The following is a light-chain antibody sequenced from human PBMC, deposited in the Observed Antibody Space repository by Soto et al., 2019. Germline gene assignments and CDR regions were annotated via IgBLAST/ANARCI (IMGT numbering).Light chain of an antibody. V-gene: IGKV1-27*01. CDR1: QGIYNY. Sequence: DIQMTQSPSSLSASVGDRVTITCRASQGIYNYLAWYQQKPGKAPKLLIYAASTLEEGVPSRFSGSGSGTDFTRTISSLQPEDVATYYCHKYNSALLTFGQGTRLEI. J-gene: IGKJ5*01. CDR2: AAS. CDR3: HKYNSALLT.